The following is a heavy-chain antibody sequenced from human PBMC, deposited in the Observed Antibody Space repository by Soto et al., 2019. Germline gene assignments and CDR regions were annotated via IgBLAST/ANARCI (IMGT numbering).Heavy chain of an antibody. D-gene: IGHD1-1*01. Sequence: ASVKVSCKASGYTFTGYYMHWVRQAPGQGLEWMGWINPNSGGTNYAQKFQGWVTMTRDTSISTAYMELSRLRSDDTAVYYCARSATGTTDWFDPRGQGTLGTVSS. CDR1: GYTFTGYY. V-gene: IGHV1-2*04. J-gene: IGHJ5*02. CDR2: INPNSGGT. CDR3: ARSATGTTDWFDP.